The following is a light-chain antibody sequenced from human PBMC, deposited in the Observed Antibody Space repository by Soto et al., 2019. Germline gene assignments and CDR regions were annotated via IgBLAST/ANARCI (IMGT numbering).Light chain of an antibody. CDR2: KAS. CDR3: QQYNSYPYT. CDR1: QTISNW. V-gene: IGKV1-5*03. J-gene: IGKJ2*01. Sequence: DIQMTQSPSTLSASVGDGVTITCRASQTISNWLAWYQRKQGKAPDLLIYKASRLELGVPSRFRGSGSGTEFTLTISSLQPDDFATYYCQQYNSYPYTFGQGTKLEIK.